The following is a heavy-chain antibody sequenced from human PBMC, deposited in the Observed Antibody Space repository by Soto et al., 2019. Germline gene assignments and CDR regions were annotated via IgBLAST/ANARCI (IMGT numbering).Heavy chain of an antibody. V-gene: IGHV3-21*01. J-gene: IGHJ4*02. Sequence: GGSLRLSCAASGFTFSSYSMNWVRQAPGKGLEWVSSISSSSSYIYYADSVKGRFTISRDNAKNSLYLQMNSLRAEDTAVYYCASVWGNYYDRSGTSVYWDQGTLVTVSS. CDR2: ISSSSSYI. CDR3: ASVWGNYYDRSGTSVY. D-gene: IGHD3-22*01. CDR1: GFTFSSYS.